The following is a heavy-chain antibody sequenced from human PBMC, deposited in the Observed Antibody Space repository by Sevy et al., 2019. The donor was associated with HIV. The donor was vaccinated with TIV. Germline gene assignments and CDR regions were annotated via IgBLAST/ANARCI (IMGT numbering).Heavy chain of an antibody. CDR1: GFSFSSYA. CDR3: ARDGLGGFAQTLDV. CDR2: ILYDGSNK. D-gene: IGHD3-16*01. V-gene: IGHV3-30*04. J-gene: IGHJ6*02. Sequence: GGSLRLSCAASGFSFSSYAMLWVRQAPGKGLDWVALILYDGSNKYYADSVKGRFTISRDNATNTLYLQMNSLRPEDTAVYYCARDGLGGFAQTLDVWGQGTTVTVSS.